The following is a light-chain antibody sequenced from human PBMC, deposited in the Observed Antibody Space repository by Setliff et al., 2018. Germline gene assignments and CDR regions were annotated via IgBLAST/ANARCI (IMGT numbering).Light chain of an antibody. CDR1: SNDVCGHNY. Sequence: QSALAQPPSASGSPGQSVTISCTGTSNDVCGHNYVSWYQQHPGKAPQLIIYDVTKRPSGVPDRFSGSKSGNTASLTVSGLQAEDDADYYCSSYADSNIFLFGTGTKVTVL. CDR3: SSYADSNIFL. J-gene: IGLJ1*01. CDR2: DVT. V-gene: IGLV2-8*01.